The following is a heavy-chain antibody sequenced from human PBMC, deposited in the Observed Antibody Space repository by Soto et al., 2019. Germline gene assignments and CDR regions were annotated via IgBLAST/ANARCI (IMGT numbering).Heavy chain of an antibody. J-gene: IGHJ5*02. CDR2: IIPIFGTA. Sequence: SVKVSCKASGGTFSSYAISWVRQAPGQGLEWMGGIIPIFGTANYAQKFQGRVTITADESTSTAYMELSSLRSEDTAVYYCARAPGIAVAGSWFDPWGQGTLVTVSS. D-gene: IGHD6-19*01. CDR1: GGTFSSYA. V-gene: IGHV1-69*13. CDR3: ARAPGIAVAGSWFDP.